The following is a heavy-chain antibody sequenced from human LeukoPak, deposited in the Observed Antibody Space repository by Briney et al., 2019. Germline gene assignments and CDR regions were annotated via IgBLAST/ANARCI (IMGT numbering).Heavy chain of an antibody. D-gene: IGHD1-14*01. V-gene: IGHV1-2*02. Sequence: ASVKVSCKASGYTFTGYYMHWVRQAPGQGLEWMGWTNPNSGGTNYAQKFQGRVTMTRDTSISTAYMELSRLRSDDTAVYYCARDKSPNLLLNLGDYWGQGTLVTVSS. J-gene: IGHJ4*02. CDR3: ARDKSPNLLLNLGDY. CDR1: GYTFTGYY. CDR2: TNPNSGGT.